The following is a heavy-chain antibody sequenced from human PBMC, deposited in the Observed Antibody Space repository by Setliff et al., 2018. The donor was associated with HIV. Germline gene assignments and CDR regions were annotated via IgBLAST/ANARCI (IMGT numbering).Heavy chain of an antibody. CDR3: ARGSFWSGYYFDY. Sequence: GGSLRLSCAASGFTFSSYAMHWVRQAPGKGLEWVAVISCDGSNKYYADSVKGRFTISRDNSKNTLYLQMNSLRAEDTAVYYCARGSFWSGYYFDYWGQGTLVTVSS. V-gene: IGHV3-30*04. CDR1: GFTFSSYA. CDR2: ISCDGSNK. J-gene: IGHJ4*02. D-gene: IGHD3-3*01.